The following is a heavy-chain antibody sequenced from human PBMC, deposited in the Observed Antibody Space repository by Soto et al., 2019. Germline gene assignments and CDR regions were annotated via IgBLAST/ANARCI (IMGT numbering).Heavy chain of an antibody. D-gene: IGHD4-17*01. J-gene: IGHJ4*02. V-gene: IGHV3-30*03. CDR3: ATDLLLTTITTVGD. Sequence: QVQLVESGGGVVQPGRSLRLSCAASGFICSTYGMHWVRQAPGKGLEWLSVISYDGNNKYYADSVKGRFPISRDNSKNTLWLQMDSLRTEDTAVYYLATDLLLTTITTVGDWGQGTLVTVS. CDR2: ISYDGNNK. CDR1: GFICSTYG.